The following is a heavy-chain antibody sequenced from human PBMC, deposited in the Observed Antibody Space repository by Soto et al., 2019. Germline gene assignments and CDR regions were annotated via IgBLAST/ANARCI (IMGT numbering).Heavy chain of an antibody. J-gene: IGHJ6*03. Sequence: PSDSLSLTCTVSGASISSGVYYWSWIRQHPGKGLEWIGYIYYSGSTYYNPSLKSRVTISVDTSKNQFSLKLSSVTAADTAVYYCAALSYQPPNDMYVCGKGATLTISS. D-gene: IGHD2-2*01. CDR3: AALSYQPPNDMYV. CDR1: GASISSGVYY. V-gene: IGHV4-31*03. CDR2: IYYSGST.